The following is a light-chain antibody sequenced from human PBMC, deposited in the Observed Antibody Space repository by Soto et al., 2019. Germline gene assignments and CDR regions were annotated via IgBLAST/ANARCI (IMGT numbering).Light chain of an antibody. CDR3: QQRSNWPLT. Sequence: EIVLTQSPVTLSLSPGESATLSCRANRSITTFLAWYQQRPGQAPRLLMYDVSKRATGIPARFSGSGSGTDFTLTISSLEPEDFAVYYCQQRSNWPLTFGGGTKV. CDR1: RSITTF. V-gene: IGKV3-11*01. CDR2: DVS. J-gene: IGKJ4*01.